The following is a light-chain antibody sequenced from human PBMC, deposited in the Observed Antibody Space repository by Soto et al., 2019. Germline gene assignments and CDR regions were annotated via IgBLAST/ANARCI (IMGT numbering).Light chain of an antibody. J-gene: IGLJ1*01. CDR2: DVS. CDR3: SSYTSSSTLL. V-gene: IGLV2-14*01. Sequence: QSALTQPASVSGSPGQSITISCTGTSSDVGAYNSVSWYQQHPGKAPKVMIYDVSNRPSGVSNRFSGSKSGSTASLTISGLQAEDEADYYCSSYTSSSTLLFGTGTKVTVL. CDR1: SSDVGAYNS.